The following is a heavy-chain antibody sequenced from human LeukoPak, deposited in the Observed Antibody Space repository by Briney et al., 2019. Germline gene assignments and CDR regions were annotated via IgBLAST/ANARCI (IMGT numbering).Heavy chain of an antibody. Sequence: ASVKVSCKASGYTFTGYHMHWVRQAPGQGLEWMGRINPNSGDTNYAQEFLGRVTMTRDTSISTAYMELSRLRSDDTAVYYGARGSIAARSCIDYWGRGTLVTVSS. CDR3: ARGSIAARSCIDY. J-gene: IGHJ4*02. CDR1: GYTFTGYH. V-gene: IGHV1-2*06. D-gene: IGHD6-6*01. CDR2: INPNSGDT.